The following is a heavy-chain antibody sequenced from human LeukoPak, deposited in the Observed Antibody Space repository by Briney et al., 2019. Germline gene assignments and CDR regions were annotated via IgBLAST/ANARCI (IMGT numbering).Heavy chain of an antibody. CDR2: INRDGSEK. CDR1: GFTFSNFW. CDR3: ARHLSGVTGYTYGRGIDY. Sequence: GGSLRLSCGASGFTFSNFWMNWVRQAPGKGLEWVANINRDGSEKYYVDSVKGRFTISRDNAKTSLYLQMNSLRAEDTALYYCARHLSGVTGYTYGRGIDYWGQGTLVTISS. D-gene: IGHD5-18*01. V-gene: IGHV3-7*01. J-gene: IGHJ4*02.